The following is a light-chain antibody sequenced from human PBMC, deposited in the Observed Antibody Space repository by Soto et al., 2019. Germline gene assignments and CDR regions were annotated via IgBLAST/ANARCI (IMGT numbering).Light chain of an antibody. CDR1: QSVLYSSNNKNY. CDR3: QQYYSSLPYT. Sequence: DIVMTQSPDSLAVSLGARATINCKSSQSVLYSSNNKNYLAWYQQKPGQPPKLLIYWASTRTSGVPDRFSGGGYGSDFTLTISSLQAEDVAVYYCQQYYSSLPYTFGQGTKLEIK. V-gene: IGKV4-1*01. CDR2: WAS. J-gene: IGKJ2*01.